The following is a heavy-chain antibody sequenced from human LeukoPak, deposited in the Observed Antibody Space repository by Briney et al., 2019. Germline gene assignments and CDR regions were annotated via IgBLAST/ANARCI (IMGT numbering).Heavy chain of an antibody. CDR1: GYTFTSYG. D-gene: IGHD3-22*01. CDR3: ARHLFGDSSGYSD. CDR2: ISAYNGNT. Sequence: ASAKVSCKASGYTFTSYGISWVRQAPGQGLEWMGWISAYNGNTNYAQKLQGRVTMTTDTSTSTAYMELRSLRSDDTAVYYCARHLFGDSSGYSDWGQGTLSPSPQ. V-gene: IGHV1-18*01. J-gene: IGHJ4*02.